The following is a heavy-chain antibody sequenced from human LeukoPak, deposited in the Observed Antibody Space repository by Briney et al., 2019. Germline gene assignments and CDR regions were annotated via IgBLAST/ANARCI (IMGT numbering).Heavy chain of an antibody. CDR2: IYTSGST. CDR1: GGSISSGSYY. V-gene: IGHV4-61*02. Sequence: PSQTLSLTCTVSGGSISSGSYYWSWIRQPAGKGLEWIGRIYTSGSTNYNPSLKSRVTISVDTSKNQFSLKLSSVTAADTAVCYCAREWFLPDYWGQGTLVTVSS. CDR3: AREWFLPDY. D-gene: IGHD3-10*01. J-gene: IGHJ4*02.